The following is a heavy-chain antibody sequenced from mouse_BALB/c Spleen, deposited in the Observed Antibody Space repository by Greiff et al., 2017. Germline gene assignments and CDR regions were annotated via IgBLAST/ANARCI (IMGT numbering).Heavy chain of an antibody. J-gene: IGHJ2*01. Sequence: QVQLKESGAELVRPGASVKLSCKASGYTFTSYWINWVKQRPGQGLEWIGNIYPSDSYTNYNQKFKDKATLTVDKSSSTAYMQLSSPTSEDSAVYYCTRITTDYWGQGTTLTVSS. CDR2: IYPSDSYT. CDR3: TRITTDY. D-gene: IGHD1-1*01. V-gene: IGHV1-69*02. CDR1: GYTFTSYW.